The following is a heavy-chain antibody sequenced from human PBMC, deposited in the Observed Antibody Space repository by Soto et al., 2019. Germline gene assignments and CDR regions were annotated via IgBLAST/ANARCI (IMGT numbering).Heavy chain of an antibody. CDR3: ASALYYDILTGHPHYFDY. CDR2: ISSSSSTI. Sequence: GGSLRLSCAASGFTFSSYSMNWVRQAPGKGLEWVSYISSSSSTIYYADSVKGRSTISRDNAKNSLYLQMNSLRAEDTAVYYCASALYYDILTGHPHYFDYWGQGTLVTVSS. J-gene: IGHJ4*02. CDR1: GFTFSSYS. V-gene: IGHV3-48*01. D-gene: IGHD3-9*01.